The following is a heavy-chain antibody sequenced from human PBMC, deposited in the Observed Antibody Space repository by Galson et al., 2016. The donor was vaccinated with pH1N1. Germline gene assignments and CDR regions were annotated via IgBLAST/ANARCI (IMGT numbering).Heavy chain of an antibody. Sequence: SVKVSCKASGGTFNNYAFTWVRQAPGQGFEWMGGVGPIFAIPQYAQKFQGRVTITADKSTTTVYMELNRLISEDTAMYYCVRDPVKSTAALTFDPWGQETKNPKKSTTTVYMELNRLRTEDTAMYYCVRDPVKSMAALTFDPWGQGTLVTVSS. V-gene: IGHV1-69*10. CDR3: VRDPVKSTAALTFDPWGQETKNPKKSTTTVYMELNRLRTEDTAMYYCVRDPVKSMAALTFDP. D-gene: IGHD6-6*01. CDR1: GGTFNNYA. J-gene: IGHJ5*02. CDR2: VGPIFAIP.